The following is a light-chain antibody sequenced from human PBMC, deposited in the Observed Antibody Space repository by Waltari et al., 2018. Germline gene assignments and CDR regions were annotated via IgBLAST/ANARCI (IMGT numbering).Light chain of an antibody. CDR2: SVN. CDR1: SSNIGGHT. J-gene: IGLJ2*01. V-gene: IGLV1-44*01. Sequence: QSVLTQPPSASGTPGQRVIIPCSGSSSNIGGHTVNWDQHVRGTAPKLLIYSVNQRSSGVPDRFTGSKSGTSASLAISGLQSDDEADYYCSAWDDTLSGVTFGGGTKLTVL. CDR3: SAWDDTLSGVT.